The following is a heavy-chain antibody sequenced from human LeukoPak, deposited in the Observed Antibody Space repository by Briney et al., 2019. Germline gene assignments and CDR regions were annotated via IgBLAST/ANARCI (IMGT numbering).Heavy chain of an antibody. CDR3: ARPRMIWQQDQINTFDI. CDR1: GYNFTNYW. Sequence: GESLKISCKGSGYNFTNYWIGWVRQMPGKGLDWMGIIYPGDSDTKYSPSFQGQVTISADKSISTAYLQWSSLKASDTAMYYCARPRMIWQQDQINTFDIWGQGAMVTVSS. D-gene: IGHD3-16*01. CDR2: IYPGDSDT. J-gene: IGHJ3*02. V-gene: IGHV5-51*01.